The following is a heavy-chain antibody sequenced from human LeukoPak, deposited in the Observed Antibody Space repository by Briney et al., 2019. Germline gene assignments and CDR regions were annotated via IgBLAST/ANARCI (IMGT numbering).Heavy chain of an antibody. V-gene: IGHV4-4*02. CDR1: GGSIDITNY. CDR2: ISHDGTR. Sequence: SETLSLTCGVSGGSIDITNYWSWVRQAPGRGLEWIGEISHDGTRNYNPSLRSRVAMSFDRANNYFSLSLTAVTAADTALYYCTRESRPFCPFAFWGQGVMVTVSS. CDR3: TRESRPFCPFAF. J-gene: IGHJ4*02. D-gene: IGHD2-2*01.